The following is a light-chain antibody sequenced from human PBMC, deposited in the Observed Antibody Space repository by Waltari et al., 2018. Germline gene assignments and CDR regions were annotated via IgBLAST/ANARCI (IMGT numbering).Light chain of an antibody. CDR2: KAS. CDR3: QHYNNYSPWT. V-gene: IGKV1-5*03. J-gene: IGKJ1*01. CDR1: QNSNSW. Sequence: DIQMTQSPSTLSASVGDRVTITCRASQNSNSWLAWYQQKPGKAPKLLIYKASSLESGVPSRFSGSGSGTEFTLTITILQPDDFATYFCQHYNNYSPWTFGQGTKVEVK.